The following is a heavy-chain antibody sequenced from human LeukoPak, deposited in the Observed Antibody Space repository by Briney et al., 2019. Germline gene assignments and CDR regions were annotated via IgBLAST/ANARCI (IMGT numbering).Heavy chain of an antibody. V-gene: IGHV4-4*02. CDR3: ARRRVEMLAIGESNWFDP. CDR1: GGSISSTNW. J-gene: IGHJ5*02. CDR2: VHLSGRT. Sequence: SGTLSLTCGVSGGSISSTNWWTWVRQPPGEGLEWIGEVHLSGRTNYNPSLESRVTMSVDMSENHISLKLTSVTAADTAVYFCARRRVEMLAIGESNWFDPWGQGSQVTVSS. D-gene: IGHD5-24*01.